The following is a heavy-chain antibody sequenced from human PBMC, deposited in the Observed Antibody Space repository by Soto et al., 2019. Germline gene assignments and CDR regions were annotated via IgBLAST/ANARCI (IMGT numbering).Heavy chain of an antibody. D-gene: IGHD3-22*01. CDR1: GDSISSGDYY. CDR3: ATDGSYDNQHRPFDI. Sequence: QVQLQESGPGLVKPSQTLSLTCTVSGDSISSGDYYWSWIRQPPGQGLEWIGYIYYSGSTYYNPSLKSRVTISVDTCTHQYSLKLSSVTGAVTAVYYCATDGSYDNQHRPFDILGQGTMVTVSS. J-gene: IGHJ3*02. CDR2: IYYSGST. V-gene: IGHV4-30-4*01.